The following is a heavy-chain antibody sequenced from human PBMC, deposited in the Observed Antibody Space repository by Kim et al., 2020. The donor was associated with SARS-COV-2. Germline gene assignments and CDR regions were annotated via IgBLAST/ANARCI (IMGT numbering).Heavy chain of an antibody. CDR1: GGSFSGYY. D-gene: IGHD3-10*01. J-gene: IGHJ5*02. CDR3: ARGQYYGSGRNSRRRTCWFDP. V-gene: IGHV4-34*01. CDR2: INHSGST. Sequence: SETLSLTCAVYGGSFSGYYWSWIRQPPGKGLEWIGEINHSGSTNYNPSLKSRVTISVDTSKNQFSLKLSTVTAADTAVYYCARGQYYGSGRNSRRRTCWFDPWGQGTLVTVSS.